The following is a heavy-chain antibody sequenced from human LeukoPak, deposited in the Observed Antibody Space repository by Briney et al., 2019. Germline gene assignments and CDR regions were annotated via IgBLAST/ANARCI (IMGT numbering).Heavy chain of an antibody. CDR1: GGSISGYY. J-gene: IGHJ3*02. V-gene: IGHV4-59*01. D-gene: IGHD2-15*01. CDR2: IHDSGST. CDR3: ARHGGIVVVVAAGDAFDI. Sequence: SETLSLTCTVSGGSISGYYWSWIRQASGKGLEWIGYIHDSGSTDYNPSLKSRVTIPIDTSRNQFSLRVSSVTAADTAVYYCARHGGIVVVVAAGDAFDIWGQGTMVTVSS.